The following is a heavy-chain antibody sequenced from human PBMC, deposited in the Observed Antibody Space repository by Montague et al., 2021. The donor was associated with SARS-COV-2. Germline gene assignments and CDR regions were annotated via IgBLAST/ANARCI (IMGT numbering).Heavy chain of an antibody. V-gene: IGHV3-48*03. CDR1: GFTFTHYE. D-gene: IGHD2-2*01. J-gene: IGHJ6*02. CDR2: ISSSGSSI. CDR3: ARDRAYCSSARCYDIYYGKDV. Sequence: SLRLSCAASGFTFTHYEMHWVRQAPGKGLVWVSYISSSGSSINFADSVKGRFTISRDVAKNSLYLQMSSLRAEDTAAYYCARDRAYCSSARCYDIYYGKDVWGQGTMVTVSS.